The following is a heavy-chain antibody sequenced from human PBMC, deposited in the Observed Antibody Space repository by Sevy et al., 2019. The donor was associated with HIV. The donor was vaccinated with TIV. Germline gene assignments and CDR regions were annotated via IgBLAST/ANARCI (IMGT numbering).Heavy chain of an antibody. CDR2: ISWNSGSI. V-gene: IGHV3-9*01. Sequence: GGSLRLSCAASGFTFDDYAMHWVRQAPGKGLEWVSGISWNSGSIGYADSVKGRFTISRDKAKKSLYLQMNSLRAEDTALYYCAKETNSIAVAGTFYYYYGMDVWGQGTTVTVSS. CDR3: AKETNSIAVAGTFYYYYGMDV. J-gene: IGHJ6*02. CDR1: GFTFDDYA. D-gene: IGHD6-19*01.